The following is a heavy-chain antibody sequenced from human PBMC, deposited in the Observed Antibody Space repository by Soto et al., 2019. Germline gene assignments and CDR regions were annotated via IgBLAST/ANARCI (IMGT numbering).Heavy chain of an antibody. Sequence: ASVKVSSKAFAYTFTSYYMHWVRQAPGQGLEWMGIINPSGGSTSYAQKFQGRVTMIRDTSTSTVYMELSSLRSEDTAVYYCARVMCSGGSCYSTPAFDAFDIWGQRTMVTVSS. V-gene: IGHV1-46*03. J-gene: IGHJ3*02. CDR1: AYTFTSYY. CDR3: ARVMCSGGSCYSTPAFDAFDI. D-gene: IGHD2-15*01. CDR2: INPSGGST.